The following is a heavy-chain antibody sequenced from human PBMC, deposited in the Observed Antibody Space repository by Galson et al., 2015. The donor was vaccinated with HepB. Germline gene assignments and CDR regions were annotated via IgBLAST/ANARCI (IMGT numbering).Heavy chain of an antibody. D-gene: IGHD2-2*01. V-gene: IGHV6-1*01. CDR3: ARANIVVVPAAIQGYYYYMDV. CDR1: GDSVSSHSAA. Sequence: CAISGDSVSSHSAAWNWIRQSPSRGLEWLGRTYYRSKWYNDYAVSVKSRITINPDTSKNQFSLQLNSVTPEDTAVYYCARANIVVVPAAIQGYYYYMDVWGKGTTVTVSS. CDR2: TYYRSKWYN. J-gene: IGHJ6*03.